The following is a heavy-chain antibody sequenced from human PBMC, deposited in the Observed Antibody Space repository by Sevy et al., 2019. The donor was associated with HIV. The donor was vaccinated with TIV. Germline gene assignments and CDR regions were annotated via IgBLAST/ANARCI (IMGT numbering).Heavy chain of an antibody. D-gene: IGHD2-2*01. CDR1: GFIFSNYP. CDR2: ISAGGTTT. CDR3: AKRYCSTITCYDDDFWNPYYFYGLDV. V-gene: IGHV3-23*01. Sequence: GGSLRLSCAASGFIFSNYPMSWVRHSPGKGLEWVSDISAGGTTTYYADSGEGRFSISGDNSKNTVSLQMYSLGSEDTAIYYCAKRYCSTITCYDDDFWNPYYFYGLDVWGQGISVTVSS. J-gene: IGHJ6*02.